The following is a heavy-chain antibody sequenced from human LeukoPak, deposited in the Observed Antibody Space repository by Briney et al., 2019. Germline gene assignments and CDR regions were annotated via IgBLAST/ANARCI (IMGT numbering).Heavy chain of an antibody. CDR3: ARDYSGYGMDV. V-gene: IGHV3-7*01. Sequence: PGGSLRLSCAASGFTFSSYWMNWARQAPGKGLEWVASINHNGNVNYYVDSVKGRFTISRDNAKNSLYLQMNSLRAEDTAVYYCARDYSGYGMDVWGQGTTVTVSS. D-gene: IGHD3-10*01. CDR2: INHNGNVN. J-gene: IGHJ6*02. CDR1: GFTFSSYW.